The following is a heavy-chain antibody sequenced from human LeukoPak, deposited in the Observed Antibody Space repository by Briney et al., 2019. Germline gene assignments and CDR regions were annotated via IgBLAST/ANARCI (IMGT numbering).Heavy chain of an antibody. J-gene: IGHJ5*02. CDR3: ARLVLSADWFDP. V-gene: IGHV4-59*08. CDR1: GGSISSYY. D-gene: IGHD2/OR15-2a*01. Sequence: PSETLSLTCTVSGGSISSYYWSWLRQPPGKGLEWIGFIYYSGSTHYKSSLKSRVTISVDTSKNQFSLRLSSVTAADTAVYYCARLVLSADWFDPWGRGTLVTVSS. CDR2: IYYSGST.